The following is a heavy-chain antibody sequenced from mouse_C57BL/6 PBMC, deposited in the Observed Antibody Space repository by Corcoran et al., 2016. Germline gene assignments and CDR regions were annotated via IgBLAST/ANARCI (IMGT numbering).Heavy chain of an antibody. Sequence: QIQLVQSGPELKKPGEPVKISCKASGYTFTTYGMSWVKQAPGKGLKWMGWINTYSGVPTYADDFKGRFAFSLETSASTAYLQINNLKNEDTATYFCARSGYYGDFDYWGQGTTLTVSS. CDR2: INTYSGVP. J-gene: IGHJ2*01. CDR3: ARSGYYGDFDY. V-gene: IGHV9-3*01. CDR1: GYTFTTYG. D-gene: IGHD1-1*01.